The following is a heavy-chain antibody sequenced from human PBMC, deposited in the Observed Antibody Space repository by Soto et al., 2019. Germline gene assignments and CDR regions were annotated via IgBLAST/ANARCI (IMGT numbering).Heavy chain of an antibody. Sequence: LSLTCSFSGAALNSGNYYWSWIRQVPGKGLEWIGHIYVTGAVDYNPSLRDRITISQDTSERQFSLNLRLVTAADTAVYYCARLRIATNNYKWFDPWGQGTLVTVSS. CDR2: IYVTGAV. J-gene: IGHJ5*02. V-gene: IGHV4-31*03. CDR1: GAALNSGNYY. CDR3: ARLRIATNNYKWFDP. D-gene: IGHD2-21*01.